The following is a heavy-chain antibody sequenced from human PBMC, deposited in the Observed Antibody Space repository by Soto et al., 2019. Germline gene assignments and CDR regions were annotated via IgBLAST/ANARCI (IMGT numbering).Heavy chain of an antibody. CDR1: GFTLINYW. CDR2: INKDGSQK. D-gene: IGHD7-27*01. J-gene: IGHJ4*02. CDR3: VRELGLAY. Sequence: GGSLRLSCASSGFTLINYWMTWVRQAPGKGLEWVANINKDGSQKNYVDSVKGRFTIARDNGQNSLSLQINSLRVEDTAVYYCVRELGLAYWGQGALVTVSS. V-gene: IGHV3-7*03.